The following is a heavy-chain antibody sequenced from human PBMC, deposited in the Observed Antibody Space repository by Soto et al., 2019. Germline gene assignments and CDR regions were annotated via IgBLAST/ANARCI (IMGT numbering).Heavy chain of an antibody. Sequence: QVQLQESGPGLVKPSQTLSLTCTVSGGSISSGGYYWSWIRQHPGKGLEWIGYIYYSGSTYYNPSLKSRVTISVDTSKNQFSLKLSSETAADTAVYYCARSRAAGTPNWFDPWGQGTLVTVSS. J-gene: IGHJ5*02. CDR3: ARSRAAGTPNWFDP. V-gene: IGHV4-31*03. CDR1: GGSISSGGYY. CDR2: IYYSGST. D-gene: IGHD6-13*01.